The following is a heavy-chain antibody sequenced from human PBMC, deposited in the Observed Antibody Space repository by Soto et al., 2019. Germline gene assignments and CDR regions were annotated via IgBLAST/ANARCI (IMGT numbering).Heavy chain of an antibody. CDR3: ARSSGTYSDCDY. CDR1: GYSFTAYC. CDR2: INPNSGGT. Sequence: HVHLVQSGAEVKKSGASVKVSCEASGYSFTAYCLHWVRQAPGQGLEWIGWINPNSGGTNYAQRFQGRVAVTTDTSTNTAYMALNSLKSDDTALYFCARSSGTYSDCDYWGQGTQVTVSS. V-gene: IGHV1-2*02. D-gene: IGHD1-26*01. J-gene: IGHJ4*01.